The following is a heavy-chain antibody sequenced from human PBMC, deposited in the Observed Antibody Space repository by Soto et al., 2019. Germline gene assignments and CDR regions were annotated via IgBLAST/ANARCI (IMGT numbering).Heavy chain of an antibody. Sequence: EVQLVESGGGLIQPGGSLRLSCAASGFTVSSNYMSWVRQAPGKGLEWVSVIYSGGSTYYADSVKGRFTISRDNSKNTLYLQMNSLRAEDTAVYYCARDRHCSGGSCYPGINWFDPWGQGTLVTVSS. CDR3: ARDRHCSGGSCYPGINWFDP. CDR1: GFTVSSNY. J-gene: IGHJ5*02. CDR2: IYSGGST. V-gene: IGHV3-53*01. D-gene: IGHD2-15*01.